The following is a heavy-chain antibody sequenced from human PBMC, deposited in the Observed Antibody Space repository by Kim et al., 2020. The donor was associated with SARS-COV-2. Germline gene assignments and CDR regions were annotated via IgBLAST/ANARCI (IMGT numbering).Heavy chain of an antibody. CDR2: IDWDDDK. V-gene: IGHV2-70*11. CDR1: GFSLSTSRMC. Sequence: SGPTLVNPTQTLTLTCTFSGFSLSTSRMCVSWIRQPPGKALEWLARIDWDDDKYYSTSLKTRLTISKDTSKNQVVLTMTNMDPVDTATYYCARIPIHYDVLTGYYGGTFDIWGQGTMVTVSS. CDR3: ARIPIHYDVLTGYYGGTFDI. D-gene: IGHD3-9*01. J-gene: IGHJ3*02.